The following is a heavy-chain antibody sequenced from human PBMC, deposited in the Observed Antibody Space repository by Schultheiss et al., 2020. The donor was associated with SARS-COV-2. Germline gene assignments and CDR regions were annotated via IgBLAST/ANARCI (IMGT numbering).Heavy chain of an antibody. CDR1: GYTFTGYY. D-gene: IGHD1-26*01. J-gene: IGHJ6*02. V-gene: IGHV1-2*04. CDR3: ARQSGSYSYYYYGMDV. CDR2: INPNSGGT. Sequence: GESLKISCKASGYTFTGYYMHWVRQAPGQGLEWMGWINPNSGGTNYAQKFQGWVTMTRDTSISTAYMELSRLRSDDTAVYYCARQSGSYSYYYYGMDVWGQGTTVTVSS.